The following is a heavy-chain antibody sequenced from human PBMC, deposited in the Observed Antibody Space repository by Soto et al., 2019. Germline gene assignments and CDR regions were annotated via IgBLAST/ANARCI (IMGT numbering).Heavy chain of an antibody. CDR3: ARSIAAGACDI. CDR1: GGTFSSYT. J-gene: IGHJ3*02. D-gene: IGHD6-13*01. V-gene: IGHV1-69*02. Sequence: QVQLVQSGAEVKKPGSSVKVSCKASGGTFSSYTISWVRQAPGQGLEWMGRIIPILGIANYAQKFQGRVKIPADKSTSTAYIELSSLRSEDTAVYYCARSIAAGACDIWGQGTMVTVSS. CDR2: IIPILGIA.